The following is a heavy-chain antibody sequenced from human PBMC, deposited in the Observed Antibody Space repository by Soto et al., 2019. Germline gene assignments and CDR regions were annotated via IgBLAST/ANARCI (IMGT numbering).Heavy chain of an antibody. Sequence: SGGSLRLSCAASGFTVSSNYMSWVRQAPGKGLEWVSVIYSGGSTYYADSVKGRFTISRDNSKNTLYLQMNSLRAEDTAVYYCAKDPAGIAAAGSHWGQGTLVTVSS. CDR1: GFTVSSNY. CDR3: AKDPAGIAAAGSH. CDR2: IYSGGST. D-gene: IGHD6-13*01. V-gene: IGHV3-66*01. J-gene: IGHJ4*02.